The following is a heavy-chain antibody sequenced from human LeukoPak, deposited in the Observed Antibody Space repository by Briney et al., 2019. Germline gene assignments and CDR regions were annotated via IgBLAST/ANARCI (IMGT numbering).Heavy chain of an antibody. J-gene: IGHJ4*02. CDR1: GFTFSSSW. Sequence: GGSLRPSCAASGFTFSSSWMSWVRQAPGKGLEWVANIKQDGSEKYYVDSVKGRFTISRDNAKNSLYLQMNSLRVEDTAVYYCAREGVGATEIFDYWGQGTLVTVSS. V-gene: IGHV3-7*01. D-gene: IGHD1-26*01. CDR3: AREGVGATEIFDY. CDR2: IKQDGSEK.